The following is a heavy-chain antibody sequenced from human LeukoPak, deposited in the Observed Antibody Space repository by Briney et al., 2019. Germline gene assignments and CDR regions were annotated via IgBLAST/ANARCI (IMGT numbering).Heavy chain of an antibody. D-gene: IGHD6-13*01. CDR1: GYTFDTYG. J-gene: IGHJ5*02. CDR2: INPNSGGT. Sequence: ASVTVACKASGYTFDTYGITWVRQAPGQGLEWMGWINPNSGGTNYAQKFQGRVTMTRDTSVSTAYMELSRLRSDDTAVYYCARGRSSWALGQLPWGQGTLVTVSS. CDR3: ARGRSSWALGQLP. V-gene: IGHV1-2*02.